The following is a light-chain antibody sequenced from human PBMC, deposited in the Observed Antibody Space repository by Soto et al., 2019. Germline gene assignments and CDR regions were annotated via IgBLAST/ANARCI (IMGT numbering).Light chain of an antibody. Sequence: QSVLTQPPSAYGTPGQRVTISCSGSSSNIGSNTVNWYQQLPGTAPKRLIYRNNQRPSGIPDRFSGSKSGTSASLAISGLQSEDEADYYCAAWDDSLNGPGVVFGGGTKLTVL. CDR1: SSNIGSNT. CDR3: AAWDDSLNGPGVV. V-gene: IGLV1-44*01. J-gene: IGLJ2*01. CDR2: RNN.